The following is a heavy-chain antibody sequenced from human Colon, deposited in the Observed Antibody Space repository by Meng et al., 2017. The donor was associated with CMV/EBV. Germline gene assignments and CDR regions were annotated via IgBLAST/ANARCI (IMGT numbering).Heavy chain of an antibody. CDR1: GFTFADAW. J-gene: IGHJ4*02. Sequence: EVQLVQSGGGVIEPGGSLILSCAASGFTFADAWMTWVRRAPGKGLEWVGRIKTRVGGEATDYAAPVKGRFTISRDDSNNKVYLEMKNLKIEDTAVYFCATSSWFDYSGQGTLVTVSS. D-gene: IGHD2-2*01. V-gene: IGHV3-15*07. CDR3: ATSSWFDY. CDR2: IKTRVGGEAT.